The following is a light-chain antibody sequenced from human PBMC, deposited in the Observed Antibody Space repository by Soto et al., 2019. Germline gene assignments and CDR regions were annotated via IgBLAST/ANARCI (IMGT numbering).Light chain of an antibody. J-gene: IGKJ1*01. CDR2: KAS. Sequence: DIQMTQSPSTLSASVGDRVTITCRASQSVDRWLAWYQQRPGKAPKALIYKASNLESGVPSRFSGSGSGTEYTLTITSLQPGDIATSYCQQYTTLVTFGQGTMVEMK. CDR3: QQYTTLVT. V-gene: IGKV1-5*03. CDR1: QSVDRW.